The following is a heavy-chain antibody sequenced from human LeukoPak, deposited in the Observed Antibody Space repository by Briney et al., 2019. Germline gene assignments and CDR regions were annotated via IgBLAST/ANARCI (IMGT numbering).Heavy chain of an antibody. D-gene: IGHD2-2*01. CDR3: ARGYQLLNSWFDP. CDR1: GYTFTGYY. J-gene: IGHJ5*02. Sequence: ASVKVSCKASGYTFTGYYMHWVRQAPGQGLEWMGWINPNSGGTNYAQKFQGRVTMTRDTSISTAYMELSRLRSDDTAVYYCARGYQLLNSWFDPWGQGTLVTVSS. CDR2: INPNSGGT. V-gene: IGHV1-2*02.